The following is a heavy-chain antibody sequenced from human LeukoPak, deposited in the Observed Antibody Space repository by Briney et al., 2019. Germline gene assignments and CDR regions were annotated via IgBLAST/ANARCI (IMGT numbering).Heavy chain of an antibody. J-gene: IGHJ6*03. D-gene: IGHD2-2*01. CDR2: FDPEDGET. V-gene: IGHV1-24*01. CDR3: ATSIVPAAIEGYYYYMDV. Sequence: ASVKVSCKVSGYTLTELSMHWVRQAPGKGREWMGGFDPEDGETIYAQNFQGRVTMTEDTSTDTAYMELSSLRSEDTAVYYCATSIVPAAIEGYYYYMDVWGKGTTVTVSS. CDR1: GYTLTELS.